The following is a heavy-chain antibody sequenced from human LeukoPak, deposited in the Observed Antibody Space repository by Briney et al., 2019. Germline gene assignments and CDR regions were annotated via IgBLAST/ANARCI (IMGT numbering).Heavy chain of an antibody. CDR3: ARGSNYDFWSGYYTYHYMDV. J-gene: IGHJ6*03. V-gene: IGHV4-59*01. Sequence: SETLSLTCTVSGGSISSYYWSWIRQPPGKGLEWIGYIYYSGSTNYNPSLKSRVTISVDTSKNQFSLKLSSVTAADTAVYYCARGSNYDFWSGYYTYHYMDVWGKGTTVTVSS. D-gene: IGHD3-3*01. CDR2: IYYSGST. CDR1: GGSISSYY.